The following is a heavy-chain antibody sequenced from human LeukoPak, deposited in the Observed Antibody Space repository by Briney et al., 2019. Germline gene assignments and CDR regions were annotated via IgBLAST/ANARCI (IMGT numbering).Heavy chain of an antibody. Sequence: SETLSLTCTVSGDSISSSSYYWGWIRQPPGKGLERIGSIYYSGSTYYNPSLKSRVTISVDTSKNQFSLKLNSVTAADTAVFYCARHRIVATIIAPFDYWGQGTLVTVSS. CDR3: ARHRIVATIIAPFDY. CDR2: IYYSGST. D-gene: IGHD5-12*01. J-gene: IGHJ4*02. V-gene: IGHV4-39*01. CDR1: GDSISSSSYY.